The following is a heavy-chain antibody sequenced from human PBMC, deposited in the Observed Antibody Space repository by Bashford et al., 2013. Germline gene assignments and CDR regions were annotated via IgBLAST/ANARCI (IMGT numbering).Heavy chain of an antibody. CDR3: ARHTVISHYYYKGIFGMDV. Sequence: SVKVSCKASGDTFSSYTISWVRQAPGQGLEWMGRIIPILGIANYAQKFQGRVTITADKSISTAYLQWSSLKASDTAMYYCARHTVISHYYYKGIFGMDVWGQGTTVTVSS. V-gene: IGHV1-69*02. J-gene: IGHJ6*02. D-gene: IGHD3-10*01. CDR2: IIPILGIA. CDR1: GDTFSSYT.